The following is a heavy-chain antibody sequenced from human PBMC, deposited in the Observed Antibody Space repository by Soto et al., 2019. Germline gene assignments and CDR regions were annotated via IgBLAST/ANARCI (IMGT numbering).Heavy chain of an antibody. D-gene: IGHD3-10*01. CDR1: GFTFSTND. J-gene: IGHJ5*02. Sequence: ASVKVSCKASGFTFSTNDINWVRQAPVQGLQWMGWMNANVDATDSPQEFKGRVTMTWNASISTAYMELSNLKSDDTAVYYCAREVVDGSSLWLDPWGQGTLVTVSS. V-gene: IGHV1-8*01. CDR3: AREVVDGSSLWLDP. CDR2: MNANVDAT.